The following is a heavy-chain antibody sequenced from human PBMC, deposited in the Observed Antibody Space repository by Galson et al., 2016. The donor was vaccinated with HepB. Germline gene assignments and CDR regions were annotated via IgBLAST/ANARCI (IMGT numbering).Heavy chain of an antibody. V-gene: IGHV1-8*02. J-gene: IGHJ5*02. D-gene: IGHD3-3*01. Sequence: SVKVSCKASGYTFTNYDINWVRQATGQGLEWMGWMNAKSGNTGYAQKFQGRVTMTRNTSISTAYMELSSLRSEETAVYYCARGLSEYYDFWTGELIRFDPWGQGTLVTVSS. CDR1: GYTFTNYD. CDR2: MNAKSGNT. CDR3: ARGLSEYYDFWTGELIRFDP.